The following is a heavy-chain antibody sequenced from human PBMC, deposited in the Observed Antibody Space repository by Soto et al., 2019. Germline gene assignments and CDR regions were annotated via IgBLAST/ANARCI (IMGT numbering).Heavy chain of an antibody. CDR2: ISYDGSNK. CDR3: ARGPSSLTRFDY. J-gene: IGHJ4*02. D-gene: IGHD2-2*01. V-gene: IGHV3-30-3*01. CDR1: GFTFSSYA. Sequence: GGSLRLSCAASGFTFSSYAMHWVRQAPGKGLEWVAVISYDGSNKHYADSVKGRFTISRDNSKNMLYLQMNSLRAEDTAVYYCARGPSSLTRFDYWGQGTLVTVSS.